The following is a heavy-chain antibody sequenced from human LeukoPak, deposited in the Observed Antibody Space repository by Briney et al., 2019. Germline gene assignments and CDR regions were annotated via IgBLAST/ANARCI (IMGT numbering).Heavy chain of an antibody. CDR2: IIPIFGTA. V-gene: IGHV1-69*06. CDR3: ARGRESDYYYYMDV. Sequence: SVKVSCKASGGTFSSYAISWVRQAPGQGLEWMGGIIPIFGTANYAQKFQGRVTITADKSTSTAYMELSSLRSEDTAVYYCARGRESDYYYYMDVWGKGTTVTVSS. J-gene: IGHJ6*03. CDR1: GGTFSSYA.